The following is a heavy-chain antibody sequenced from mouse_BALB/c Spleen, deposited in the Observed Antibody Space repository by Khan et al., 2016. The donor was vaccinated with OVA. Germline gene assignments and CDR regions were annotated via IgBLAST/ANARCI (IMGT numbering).Heavy chain of an antibody. V-gene: IGHV1-63*02. CDR3: ASESRNDYCLDY. CDR1: GFTFTNYW. Sequence: QVQLKESRSELVGPGPSLKMSCKAAGFTFTNYWIGWVKQSPGHGLEWIGDIHPGGGYSYYNKKFNVKTKRTAEAFSSTADMQLISLTYEDSAIYYCASESRNDYCLDYWGQGTTLTVSS. J-gene: IGHJ2*01. CDR2: IHPGGGYS.